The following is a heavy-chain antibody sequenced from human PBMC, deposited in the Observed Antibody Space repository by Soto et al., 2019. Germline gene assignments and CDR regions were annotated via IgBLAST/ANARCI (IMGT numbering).Heavy chain of an antibody. CDR1: GFTFSSYW. Sequence: PGGSLRLSCAASGFTFSSYWMRCVRQAPGKGLEGVANIKQDGSEKYYVDSVKARFTISIDNAKNSLYLQMNSLRAEDTAVYYCAGAPYVASPFDPWGQGTLVNVSS. CDR2: IKQDGSEK. J-gene: IGHJ5*02. D-gene: IGHD2-21*01. CDR3: AGAPYVASPFDP. V-gene: IGHV3-7*01.